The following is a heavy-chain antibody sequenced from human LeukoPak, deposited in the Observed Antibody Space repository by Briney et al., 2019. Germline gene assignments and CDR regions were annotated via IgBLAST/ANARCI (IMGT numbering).Heavy chain of an antibody. D-gene: IGHD2-15*01. V-gene: IGHV3-21*01. CDR3: ARGYSELTDAFDI. Sequence: KSGGSLRLSCAASGFTFSSYAMSWVRQAPGKGLEWVSSISSSSSYIYYADSVKGRFTISRDNAKNSLYLQMNSLRAEDTAVYYCARGYSELTDAFDIWGQGTMVTVSS. CDR2: ISSSSSYI. J-gene: IGHJ3*02. CDR1: GFTFSSYA.